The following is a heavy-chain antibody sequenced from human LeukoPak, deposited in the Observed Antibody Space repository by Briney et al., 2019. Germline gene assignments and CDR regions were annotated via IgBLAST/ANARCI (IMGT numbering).Heavy chain of an antibody. CDR2: IYHSGST. V-gene: IGHV4-38-2*02. J-gene: IGHJ4*02. D-gene: IGHD6-19*01. CDR1: GYSISSGYY. CDR3: ARDASSGWYVFDY. Sequence: SETLSLTCTVSGYSISSGYYWGWIRQPPGKGLEWIGSIYHSGSTYYNPSLKSRVTISVDTSKNQFSLKLSSVTAAGTAVYYCARDASSGWYVFDYWGQGTLVTVSS.